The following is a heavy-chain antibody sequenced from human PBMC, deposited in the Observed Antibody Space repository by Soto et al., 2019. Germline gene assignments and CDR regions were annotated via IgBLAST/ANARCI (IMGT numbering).Heavy chain of an antibody. CDR2: FWYDASGQ. Sequence: QVQLVESGGGVVQPGGSLRLSCATSGFTFTSYTMYWVRQAPGKGLEWVATFWYDASGQKYADSVKGRFTISRNPSTSTLYLHMDSLRPEDTALYYCAFGSWNQYYFDYWGQEILVTVSS. CDR1: GFTFTSYT. J-gene: IGHJ4*02. V-gene: IGHV3-33*01. CDR3: AFGSWNQYYFDY. D-gene: IGHD6-13*01.